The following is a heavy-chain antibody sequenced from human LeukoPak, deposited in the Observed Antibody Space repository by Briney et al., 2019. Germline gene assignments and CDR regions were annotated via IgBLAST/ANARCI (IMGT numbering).Heavy chain of an antibody. CDR3: ARGSYSSSWYELGGYNFGDFDY. V-gene: IGHV1-18*01. CDR2: ISAYNGNT. D-gene: IGHD6-13*01. J-gene: IGHJ4*02. CDR1: GYTFTSYG. Sequence: ASVKVSCKASGYTFTSYGISWVRQAPGQGLEWMGWISAYNGNTNYAQKRQGRVTMTTDTSTSTAYMELRSLRSDDTAVYYCARGSYSSSWYELGGYNFGDFDYWGQGTLVTVSS.